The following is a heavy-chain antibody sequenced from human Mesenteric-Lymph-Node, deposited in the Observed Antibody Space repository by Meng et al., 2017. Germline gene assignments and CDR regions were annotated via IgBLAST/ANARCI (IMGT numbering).Heavy chain of an antibody. D-gene: IGHD3-10*01. Sequence: VRLQESGPGLVKPSDTLSLTCAVSGYSISSSNWWGWIRQPPGKGLEWIGYIYYSGSTYYNPSLKSRVTMSVDTSKNQFSLKLSSVTAVDTAVYYCARASYGSGSPLGESWFDPWGQGTLVTVSS. CDR2: IYYSGST. CDR1: GYSISSSNW. V-gene: IGHV4-28*03. CDR3: ARASYGSGSPLGESWFDP. J-gene: IGHJ5*02.